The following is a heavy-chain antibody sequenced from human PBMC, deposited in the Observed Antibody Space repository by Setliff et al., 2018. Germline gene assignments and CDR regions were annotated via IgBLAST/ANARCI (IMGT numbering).Heavy chain of an antibody. V-gene: IGHV3-23*03. J-gene: IGHJ4*02. CDR1: GFTFSSYA. Sequence: GESLKISCAASGFTFSSYAMSWVRQAPGKGLEWVSVIYSGGSSTYYADSVKGRFTISRDNAKNSLSLQMNSLRTEDTAVYYCFGAGTCSYWGQGTLVTVSS. D-gene: IGHD3-10*01. CDR2: IYSGGSST. CDR3: FGAGTCSY.